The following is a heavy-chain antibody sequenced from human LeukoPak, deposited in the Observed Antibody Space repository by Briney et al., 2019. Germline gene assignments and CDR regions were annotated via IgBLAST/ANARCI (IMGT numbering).Heavy chain of an antibody. CDR2: INPNSDGT. D-gene: IGHD5-12*01. V-gene: IGHV1-2*02. CDR1: XGTFSSYA. Sequence: SXGTFSSYAXXXXRQAPGQGLXXXXXINPNSDGTNYAQKFQGRVTMTRDTSISTAYMELSRLRSDDTAVYYCARDRGYSGYDSDFDYWGQGTLVTVSS. CDR3: ARDRGYSGYDSDFDY. J-gene: IGHJ4*02.